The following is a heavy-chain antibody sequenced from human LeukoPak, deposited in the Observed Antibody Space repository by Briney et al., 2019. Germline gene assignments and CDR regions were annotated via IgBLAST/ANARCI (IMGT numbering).Heavy chain of an antibody. D-gene: IGHD3-22*01. CDR3: ARDRKYYDSSGYPRNDAFDI. Sequence: SETLSLTCTVSGGSISSYYWSWIRQPPGKGLEWIGYIYYSGSTNYNPSLKSRVTISVDTSKNQFSLKLSSVTAADTAVYYCARDRKYYDSSGYPRNDAFDIWGQGTMVTVSS. J-gene: IGHJ3*02. CDR2: IYYSGST. CDR1: GGSISSYY. V-gene: IGHV4-59*12.